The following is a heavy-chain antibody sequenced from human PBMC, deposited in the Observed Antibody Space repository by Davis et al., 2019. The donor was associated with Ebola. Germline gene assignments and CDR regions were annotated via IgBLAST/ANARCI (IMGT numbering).Heavy chain of an antibody. CDR3: TTHFDSAA. V-gene: IGHV3-15*01. D-gene: IGHD3-3*01. J-gene: IGHJ5*02. CDR1: GFTFSDAW. Sequence: PGGSLRLSCAGSGFTFSDAWLNWFRQAPGKGLEWIGLIKSEAYGGTIDYAASVKGRFTISRDDSQNTLYLQMNSLKTEDTAVYYCTTHFDSAAWGQGTLITVSS. CDR2: IKSEAYGGTI.